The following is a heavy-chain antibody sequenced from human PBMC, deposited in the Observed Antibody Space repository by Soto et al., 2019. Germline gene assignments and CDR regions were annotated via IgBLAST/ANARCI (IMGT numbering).Heavy chain of an antibody. Sequence: SETLSLTCAVSGASISNTSYFWGWIRQPPGKGLEWVGKMFSTGSSTYNPSLKGRVTFSVDTSKNHFSLRLFSMTASDTAVYFCARVTEADFWSGYYMGWYFDLWGRGTLVTVSS. CDR1: GASISNTSYF. CDR3: ARVTEADFWSGYYMGWYFDL. J-gene: IGHJ2*01. CDR2: MFSTGSS. D-gene: IGHD3-3*01. V-gene: IGHV4-39*02.